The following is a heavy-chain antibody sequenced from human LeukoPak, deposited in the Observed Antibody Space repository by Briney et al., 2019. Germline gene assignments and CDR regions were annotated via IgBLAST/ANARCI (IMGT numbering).Heavy chain of an antibody. CDR3: TRDHDFWSGYPSSFFDY. CDR1: GFTFGDYA. CDR2: IRSKTYGETT. D-gene: IGHD3-3*01. V-gene: IGHV3-49*04. Sequence: GGSLRLSCTASGFTFGDYATSWVRQAPGKGLEWVGFIRSKTYGETTEYAASVKGSFTISRDDSKSIAYLQMNSLKTEDTGVYYCTRDHDFWSGYPSSFFDYWGQGTLVTVSS. J-gene: IGHJ4*02.